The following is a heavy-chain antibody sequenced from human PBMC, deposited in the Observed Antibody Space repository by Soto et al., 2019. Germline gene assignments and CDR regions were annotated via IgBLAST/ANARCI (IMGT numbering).Heavy chain of an antibody. CDR2: IKSKTDGGTT. J-gene: IGHJ3*02. D-gene: IGHD3-22*01. CDR3: TPPIDYYDSSGYHHDAFDI. V-gene: IGHV3-15*01. CDR1: GFTFSNAW. Sequence: GGSLRLSCAASGFTFSNAWMSWVRQAPGKGLEWVGRIKSKTDGGTTDYAAPVKGRFTISRDDSKNTLYLQMNSLKTEDTAVYYCTPPIDYYDSSGYHHDAFDIWGQGTMVTVSS.